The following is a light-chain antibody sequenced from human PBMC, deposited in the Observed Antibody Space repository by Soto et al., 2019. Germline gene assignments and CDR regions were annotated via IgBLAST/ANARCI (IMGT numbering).Light chain of an antibody. CDR3: QQYGNSPGFT. V-gene: IGKV3-20*01. CDR2: GAS. CDR1: QTVSGSY. Sequence: EIVLTQSPGTLSLSPGERGTLSCRAIQTVSGSYVAWYQQKPGQAPRLLIYGASSRATGIPDRFSGSGSGTDVTLTISRLEPEDFAVYYCQQYGNSPGFTFGPGTKVDIK. J-gene: IGKJ3*01.